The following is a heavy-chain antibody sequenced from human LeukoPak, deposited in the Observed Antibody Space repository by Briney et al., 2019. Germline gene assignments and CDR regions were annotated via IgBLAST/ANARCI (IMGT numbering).Heavy chain of an antibody. J-gene: IGHJ4*02. CDR3: ARPLDY. CDR1: GFSFSTYW. CDR2: IKYDGSEK. Sequence: PGGSLRLSCAASGFSFSTYWMTWVRQAPGKGLEWVAHIKYDGSEKIYADSVRGRFTISRDNAKNSLYLHMNSLRAEDTAVYYCARPLDYWGQGTLVTVSS. V-gene: IGHV3-7*01.